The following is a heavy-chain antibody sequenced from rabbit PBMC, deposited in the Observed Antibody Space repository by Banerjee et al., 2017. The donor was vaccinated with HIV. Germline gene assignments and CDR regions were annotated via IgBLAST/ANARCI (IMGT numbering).Heavy chain of an antibody. CDR1: GFSFSSSYW. J-gene: IGHJ6*01. Sequence: QEQLEESGGDLVKPEGSLTLTCTASGFSFSSSYWICWVRQAPGKGLEWIGYIDPVFGSTYYATWVNGRFTIANNNAQNTVDLQMNSLTAADTATYFCARGSSYYYYGMDLWGQGTLVTVS. V-gene: IGHV1S45*01. CDR3: ARGSSYYYYGMDL. CDR2: IDPVFGST. D-gene: IGHD8-1*01.